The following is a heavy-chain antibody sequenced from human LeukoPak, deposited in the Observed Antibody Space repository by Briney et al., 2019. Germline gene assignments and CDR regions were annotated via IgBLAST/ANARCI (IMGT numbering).Heavy chain of an antibody. V-gene: IGHV4-4*02. J-gene: IGHJ4*02. D-gene: IGHD3-10*01. CDR2: IYHSGST. CDR1: GGSISSSNW. Sequence: PSESLSLTCAVSGGSISSSNWWSWDRQPPGKGLEWIGEIYHSGSTNYNPSLKSRVTISVDKSKNQFSLKLSSVTAADTAVYYCAGSPGLAAPFDYWGQGTLVTVSS. CDR3: AGSPGLAAPFDY.